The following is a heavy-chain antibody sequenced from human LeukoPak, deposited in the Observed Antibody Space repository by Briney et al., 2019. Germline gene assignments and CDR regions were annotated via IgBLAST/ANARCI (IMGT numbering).Heavy chain of an antibody. CDR2: INHSGST. D-gene: IGHD3-22*01. Sequence: PSETLSLTCAVYGGSFSGYYWSWIRQLPGKGLEWIGEINHSGSTNYNPSLKSRVTISVDTSKNQFSLKLSSVTAADTAVYYCARRITMIVVVITTPYYFDYWGQGTLVTVSS. V-gene: IGHV4-34*01. CDR3: ARRITMIVVVITTPYYFDY. J-gene: IGHJ4*02. CDR1: GGSFSGYY.